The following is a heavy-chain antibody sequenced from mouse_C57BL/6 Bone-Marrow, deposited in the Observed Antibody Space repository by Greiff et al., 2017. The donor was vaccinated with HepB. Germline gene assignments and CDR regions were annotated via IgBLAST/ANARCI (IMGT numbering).Heavy chain of an antibody. D-gene: IGHD1-1*01. V-gene: IGHV3-6*01. J-gene: IGHJ2*01. CDR3: ARDYYYGSSYYYFDY. Sequence: EVKLLESGPGLVKPSQSLSLTCSVTGYSITSGYYWNWIRQFPGNKLEWMGYISYDGSNNYNPSLKNRISITRDTSKNQFFLKLNSVTTEDTATYYCARDYYYGSSYYYFDYWGQGTTLTVSS. CDR1: GYSITSGYY. CDR2: ISYDGSN.